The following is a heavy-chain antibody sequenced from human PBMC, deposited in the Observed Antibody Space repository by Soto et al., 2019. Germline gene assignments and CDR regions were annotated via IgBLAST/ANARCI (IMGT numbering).Heavy chain of an antibody. CDR1: GFTFSNSA. CDR2: IGRTNNT. V-gene: IGHV3-23*01. Sequence: GGSLRLSCAASGFTFSNSAMTWVRQALGKGPEWVSSIGRTNNTHYADSVKGRFAISRDNSQNTLYLQMNSLTDEDTAVYFCAKVDAYSYRTDHWGQGTLVTVSS. J-gene: IGHJ4*02. D-gene: IGHD3-16*02. CDR3: AKVDAYSYRTDH.